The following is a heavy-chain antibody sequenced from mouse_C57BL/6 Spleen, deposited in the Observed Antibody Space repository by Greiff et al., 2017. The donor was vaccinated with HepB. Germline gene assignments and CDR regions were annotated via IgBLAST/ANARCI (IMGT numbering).Heavy chain of an antibody. Sequence: QVHVQQSGPELVKPGASVKISCKASGYAFSSSWMNWVKQRPGKGLEWIGRIYPGDGDTNYNGKFTGKATLTADKSSSTAYMQLSSLTYEYSAVYFCARTYDYLYAMDYWGQGTSVTVAS. CDR2: IYPGDGDT. CDR1: GYAFSSSW. D-gene: IGHD2-4*01. J-gene: IGHJ4*01. V-gene: IGHV1-82*01. CDR3: ARTYDYLYAMDY.